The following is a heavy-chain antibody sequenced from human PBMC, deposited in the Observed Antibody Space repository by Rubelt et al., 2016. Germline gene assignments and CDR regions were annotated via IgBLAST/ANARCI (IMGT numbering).Heavy chain of an antibody. CDR3: ARGVEYYYGSGTNWFDP. CDR2: IIPILGIA. D-gene: IGHD3-10*01. CDR1: GGTFSSYA. V-gene: IGHV1-69*04. J-gene: IGHJ5*02. Sequence: QVQLVQSGAEVKKPGSSVKVSCKASGGTFSSYAISWVRQAPGQGLEWMGRIIPILGIANYAQKFPGRVTITGDKSTSTAYMELSSLRSEDTAVYYCARGVEYYYGSGTNWFDPWGQGTLVTVSS.